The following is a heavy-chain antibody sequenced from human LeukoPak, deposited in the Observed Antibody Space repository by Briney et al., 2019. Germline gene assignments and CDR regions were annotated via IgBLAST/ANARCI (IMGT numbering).Heavy chain of an antibody. J-gene: IGHJ4*02. Sequence: GGSLRLSCAASGFTFSDYYMSWIRQAPGKGLEWVSYITSSGSTIYYADSVKGRFTISRDNAKNSLYLQMNSLRAEDTAVYYCARDERLLWFGELLPLIDYWGQGTLVTVSS. CDR2: ITSSGSTI. D-gene: IGHD3-10*01. V-gene: IGHV3-11*04. CDR1: GFTFSDYY. CDR3: ARDERLLWFGELLPLIDY.